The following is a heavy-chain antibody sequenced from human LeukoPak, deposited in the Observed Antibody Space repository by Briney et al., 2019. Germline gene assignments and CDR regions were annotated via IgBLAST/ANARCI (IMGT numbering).Heavy chain of an antibody. J-gene: IGHJ6*03. CDR3: ARFSSGSYYYYYMDV. D-gene: IGHD3-22*01. CDR1: GFTFSDYY. Sequence: GGSLRLSCAASGFTFSDYYMSWIRQAPGKGLEWVSYISSSGSTIYYADSVKGRFTISSDNAKNSLYLQMNSLRAEDTAVYYCARFSSGSYYYYYMDVWGKGTTVTVSS. V-gene: IGHV3-11*01. CDR2: ISSSGSTI.